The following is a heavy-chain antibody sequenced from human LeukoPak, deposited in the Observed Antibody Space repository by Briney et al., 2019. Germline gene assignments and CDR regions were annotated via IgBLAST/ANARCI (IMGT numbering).Heavy chain of an antibody. CDR2: IYSGGGT. V-gene: IGHV3-66*01. J-gene: IGHJ4*02. Sequence: PGGSLRLSCAASGFTISSNYMSWVRQAPGKGLEWVSVIYSGGGTYYADSVKGRFTISRDNSKNTVPLQMNSLRAEDTAVYYCARASFWFDYSGYYFDYWGQGTLVTVSS. D-gene: IGHD2-15*01. CDR1: GFTISSNY. CDR3: ARASFWFDYSGYYFDY.